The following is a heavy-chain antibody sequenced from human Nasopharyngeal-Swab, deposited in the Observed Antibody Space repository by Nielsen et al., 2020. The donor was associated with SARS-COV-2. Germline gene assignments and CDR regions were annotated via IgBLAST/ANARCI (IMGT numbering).Heavy chain of an antibody. CDR3: ARDRGELLGEYYFDY. Sequence: GESLKISCAASGFTFSSYAMHWVRQAPGKGLEWVAVISYDGSNKYCADSVKGRFTISRDNSKNTLYLQMNSLRAEDTAVYYCARDRGELLGEYYFDYWGQGTLVTVSS. D-gene: IGHD1-26*01. CDR1: GFTFSSYA. CDR2: ISYDGSNK. J-gene: IGHJ4*02. V-gene: IGHV3-30*04.